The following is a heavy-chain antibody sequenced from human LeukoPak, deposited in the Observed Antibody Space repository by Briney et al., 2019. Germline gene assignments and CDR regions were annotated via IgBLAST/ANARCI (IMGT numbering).Heavy chain of an antibody. CDR3: ARGGYYTWFDP. CDR1: GGSISSGDYY. D-gene: IGHD3-3*01. CDR2: IYYSGST. V-gene: IGHV4-30-4*02. Sequence: SETLSLTCTVSGGSISSGDYYWSWIRQPPGKGLEWIGYIYYSGSTYYNPSLKSRVTISVDTSKNQFSLKLSSVTPADTAVYYCARGGYYTWFDPWGQGTLVTVSS. J-gene: IGHJ5*02.